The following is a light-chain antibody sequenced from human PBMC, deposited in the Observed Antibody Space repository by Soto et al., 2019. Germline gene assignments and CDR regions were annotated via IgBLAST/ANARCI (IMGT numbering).Light chain of an antibody. V-gene: IGKV3-20*01. CDR1: QSFSRNY. J-gene: IGKJ2*01. Sequence: DIGLTQSPGTLALSPGERDTLSCRASQSFSRNYLAWCQQIPGQAPRLLIYGASGRATGIPDRFSGGGSGTDFPLTLNRLEPEDFAVYFCQQYGSSPVTFGQGTKLEIK. CDR2: GAS. CDR3: QQYGSSPVT.